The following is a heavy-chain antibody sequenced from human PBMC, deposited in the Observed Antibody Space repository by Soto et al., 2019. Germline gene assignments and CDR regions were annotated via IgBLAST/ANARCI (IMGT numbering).Heavy chain of an antibody. J-gene: IGHJ6*01. CDR1: RYTFPDYY. Sequence: ASVQVSYKASRYTFPDYYIHWVRQSPGQGLEWMGWINPNSGATNYAQKFQGRVTMTRDTSISTAYMELSRLRSDDTAVYYCARDLVPAAISFYGMEVWGQGTTVTVSS. V-gene: IGHV1-2*02. CDR2: INPNSGAT. D-gene: IGHD2-2*01. CDR3: ARDLVPAAISFYGMEV.